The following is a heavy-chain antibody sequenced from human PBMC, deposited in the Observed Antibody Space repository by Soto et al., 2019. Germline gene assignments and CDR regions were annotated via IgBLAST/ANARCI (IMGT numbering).Heavy chain of an antibody. D-gene: IGHD3-16*01. J-gene: IGHJ6*02. Sequence: QVQLAQSANEVKKPGASVRVSCKAAGYTFLRYGIAWVRQAPGQGLAWMGWISPYNDSTVYAHKFQGRVSMTADTSTRTVYMTLRGLKSDDTAVYYCARGGYYDNSWGKLSHYGLDVWGQGTSVSVSS. CDR3: ARGGYYDNSWGKLSHYGLDV. CDR2: ISPYNDST. V-gene: IGHV1-18*01. CDR1: GYTFLRYG.